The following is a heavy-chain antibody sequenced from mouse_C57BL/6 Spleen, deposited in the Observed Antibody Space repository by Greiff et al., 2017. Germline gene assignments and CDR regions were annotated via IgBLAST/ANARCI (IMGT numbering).Heavy chain of an antibody. V-gene: IGHV1-15*01. CDR2: IDPETGGT. J-gene: IGHJ3*01. Sequence: QVQLQQSGAELVRPGASVTLSCKASGYTFTDYEMHWVKQTPVHGLEWIGAIDPETGGTAYNQKFKGKDILTADKSSSTAYMELRSLTSEDSAVYYCTRGDPAWFAYWGQGTLVTVSA. CDR1: GYTFTDYE. CDR3: TRGDPAWFAY.